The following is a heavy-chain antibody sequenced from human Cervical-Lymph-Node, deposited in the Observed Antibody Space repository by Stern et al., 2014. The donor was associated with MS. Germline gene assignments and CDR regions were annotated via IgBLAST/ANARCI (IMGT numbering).Heavy chain of an antibody. D-gene: IGHD1-1*01. CDR3: ARHPPRRKWDDPNYGMDV. Sequence: EVQLVESGAEVKKPGESLKISCKGSGYTFTNNWIAWVRQMPGKGLEWMGIIYPDDSDIRYSPSLQGQVTISPDKPIITASLQWSSLRAADSPVYFWARHPPRRKWDDPNYGMDVWGQGTTVTVSS. CDR1: GYTFTNNW. V-gene: IGHV5-51*04. CDR2: IYPDDSDI. J-gene: IGHJ6*02.